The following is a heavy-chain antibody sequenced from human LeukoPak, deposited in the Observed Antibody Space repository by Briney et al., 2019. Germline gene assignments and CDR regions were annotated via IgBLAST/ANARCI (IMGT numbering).Heavy chain of an antibody. J-gene: IGHJ5*02. CDR1: GGSISGYY. CDR3: ARASPTTNKGAYGWFDP. D-gene: IGHD1-14*01. Sequence: SETLSLTCTVSGGSISGYYWSWIRQPAGKGLEWIGRIYTSGSTNYNPSLKSRVTMSVDTSKNQFSLKPSSVTAADTAVYYCARASPTTNKGAYGWFDPWGQGTLVTVSS. V-gene: IGHV4-4*07. CDR2: IYTSGST.